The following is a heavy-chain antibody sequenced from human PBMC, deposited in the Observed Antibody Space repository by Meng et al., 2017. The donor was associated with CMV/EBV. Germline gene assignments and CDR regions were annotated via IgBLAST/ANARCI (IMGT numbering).Heavy chain of an antibody. CDR1: GGTFSSYA. V-gene: IGHV1-69*05. CDR2: IIPIFGTA. J-gene: IGHJ6*02. D-gene: IGHD6-13*01. CDR3: ARNEPHGYSSSWYGRPISYYGMDV. Sequence: SVKVSCKASGGTFSSYAISWVRQAPGQGLEWMGGIIPIFGTANYAQKFQGRVTITTDESTSTAYMELSSLRSEDTAVYYCARNEPHGYSSSWYGRPISYYGMDVWGQGATVTVSS.